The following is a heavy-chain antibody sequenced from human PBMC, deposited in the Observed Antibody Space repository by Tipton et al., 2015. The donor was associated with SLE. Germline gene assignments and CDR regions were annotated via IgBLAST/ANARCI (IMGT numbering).Heavy chain of an antibody. CDR1: GGSIGSHY. CDR3: ARGSDRSGYFGAFDI. Sequence: TLSLTCTVSGGSIGSHYWSWIRQTPGKGLEWIAYIYTSGSTNYNPSFKSRVTISADTSNNQFSLKVNSVTAADTAVYYCARGSDRSGYFGAFDIWAQGTMVTVSS. V-gene: IGHV4-59*11. CDR2: IYTSGST. J-gene: IGHJ3*02. D-gene: IGHD3-22*01.